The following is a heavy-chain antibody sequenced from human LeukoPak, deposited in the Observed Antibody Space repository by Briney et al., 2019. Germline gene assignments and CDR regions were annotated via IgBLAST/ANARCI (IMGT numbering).Heavy chain of an antibody. Sequence: SETLSLTCTVSGYSISSGYYWGWIRQPPGKRLEWIGSIYHSGSTYYNPSLKSRVTISVDTSKNQFSLKLSSVTAADTAVYYCAGGISGRGFDPWGQGTLVTVSS. J-gene: IGHJ5*02. D-gene: IGHD3-10*01. CDR3: AGGISGRGFDP. CDR2: IYHSGST. CDR1: GYSISSGYY. V-gene: IGHV4-38-2*02.